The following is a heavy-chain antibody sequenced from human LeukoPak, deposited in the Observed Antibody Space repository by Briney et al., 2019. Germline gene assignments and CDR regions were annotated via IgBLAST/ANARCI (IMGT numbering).Heavy chain of an antibody. J-gene: IGHJ4*02. V-gene: IGHV3-11*04. Sequence: GGSLRLSCAASGFTFSDYYMSWIRQAPGKGLEWISYISSSGSSSGTSGSIIYYADSVKGRFTISRDNAKNSLYLQMNSLRAEDMAVYYCARDQYYFDSSGYYFKYWGQGTLVTVSS. D-gene: IGHD3-22*01. CDR2: ISSSGSSSGTSGSII. CDR3: ARDQYYFDSSGYYFKY. CDR1: GFTFSDYY.